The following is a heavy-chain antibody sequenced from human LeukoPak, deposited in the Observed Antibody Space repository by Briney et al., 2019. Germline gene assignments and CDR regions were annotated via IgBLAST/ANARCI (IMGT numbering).Heavy chain of an antibody. CDR3: ARGYDFWSGYSEY. CDR2: IIPIFGTA. Sequence: ASVKVSCKASGGTFSSYAISWMRQAPGQGLERMGGIIPIFGTANYAQKFQGRVTITADESTSTAYMELSSLRSEDTAVYYCARGYDFWSGYSEYWGQGTLVTVSS. D-gene: IGHD3-3*01. CDR1: GGTFSSYA. V-gene: IGHV1-69*13. J-gene: IGHJ4*02.